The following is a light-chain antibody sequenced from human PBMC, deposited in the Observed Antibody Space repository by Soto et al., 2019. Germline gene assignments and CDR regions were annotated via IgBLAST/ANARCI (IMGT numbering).Light chain of an antibody. CDR2: AAS. V-gene: IGKV1-39*01. CDR1: ESISRH. Sequence: DIQMTQSPSSLSASVGDRVTITCRASESISRHLNWYQQKPGKAPKLLIYAASSLQNGVPSRFSGGGSGTDFNLTISILKLEDFETDSCHQRYNPLSLTFGQGTKLEIK. CDR3: HQRYNPLSLT. J-gene: IGKJ5*01.